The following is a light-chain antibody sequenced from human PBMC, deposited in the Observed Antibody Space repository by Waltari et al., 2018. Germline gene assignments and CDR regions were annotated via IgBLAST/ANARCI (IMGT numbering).Light chain of an antibody. CDR1: QSLGHSDGNTY. CDR3: MQTTRFWT. J-gene: IGKJ1*01. Sequence: DIVLTQTPLSSPVTLGQPASISCRSSQSLGHSDGNTYLILFQQMPGQPPRLLIYKISNRFSGVPDRVSSSGAGTDFTLKISRVEAEDVGVYYCMQTTRFWTFGQGTRVEIK. CDR2: KIS. V-gene: IGKV2-24*01.